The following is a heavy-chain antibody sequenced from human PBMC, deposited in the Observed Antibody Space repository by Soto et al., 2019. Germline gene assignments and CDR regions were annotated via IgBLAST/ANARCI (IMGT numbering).Heavy chain of an antibody. J-gene: IGHJ4*02. CDR2: INHSGST. CDR3: ARLIRYCSGGSCYSTRYYFDY. CDR1: GGSFSGYY. D-gene: IGHD2-15*01. V-gene: IGHV4-34*01. Sequence: SETLSLTCAVYGGSFSGYYWSWIRQPPGKGLEWIGEINHSGSTNYNPSLKSRVTISVDTSKNQFSLKLSSVTAADTAVYYCARLIRYCSGGSCYSTRYYFDYWGQGTLVTVSS.